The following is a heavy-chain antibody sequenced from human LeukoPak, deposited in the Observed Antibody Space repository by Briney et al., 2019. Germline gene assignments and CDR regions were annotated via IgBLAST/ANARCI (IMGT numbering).Heavy chain of an antibody. V-gene: IGHV3-74*01. CDR1: GFTFSTYW. Sequence: GGSLRLSCAASGFTFSTYWMHWVRQAPGKGLVWVSRINTDGSSTTYADSVKGRFTISRDNAKNTLYLQMNSLRAEDTALYYCARDPREGFDHWGQGTLVTVSS. D-gene: IGHD1-26*01. CDR2: INTDGSST. CDR3: ARDPREGFDH. J-gene: IGHJ4*02.